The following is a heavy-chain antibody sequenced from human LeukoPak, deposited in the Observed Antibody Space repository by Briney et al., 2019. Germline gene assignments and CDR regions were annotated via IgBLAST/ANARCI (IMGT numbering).Heavy chain of an antibody. D-gene: IGHD2-2*01. CDR2: INPIFGTT. CDR3: ARSRDIVVVPAAQLDAGCWFDR. CDR1: GGTFSSYA. J-gene: IGHJ5*02. Sequence: SVKVSCKASGGTFSSYAISWVRQAPGQGLEWMGAINPIFGTTNYAQTLQGRVTTTVDESTSTVYRELCSLRSEDTAVHYCARSRDIVVVPAAQLDAGCWFDRWGEGTLVTVSS. V-gene: IGHV1-69*13.